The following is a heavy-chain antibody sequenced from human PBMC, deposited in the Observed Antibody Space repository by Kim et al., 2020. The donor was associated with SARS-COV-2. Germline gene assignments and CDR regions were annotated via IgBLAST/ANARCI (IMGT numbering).Heavy chain of an antibody. CDR1: GFRFSDYA. D-gene: IGHD2-21*01. CDR2: LFSGGSTR. Sequence: GGSLRLSCAASGFRFSDYAMSWVRQAPGKGLEWVSSLFSGGSTRNYGGFVEGRFTISRDNSESTLYLQMNSLRADDTAVYYCMKGGWGSIWDHWGQGTLVTVSS. J-gene: IGHJ4*02. V-gene: IGHV3-23*03. CDR3: MKGGWGSIWDH.